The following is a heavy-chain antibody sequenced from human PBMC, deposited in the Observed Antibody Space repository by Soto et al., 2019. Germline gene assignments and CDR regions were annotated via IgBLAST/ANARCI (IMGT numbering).Heavy chain of an antibody. J-gene: IGHJ5*02. D-gene: IGHD6-13*01. CDR2: INPSGGFT. Sequence: ASVKVSCKPSGFSFSIYSVHWVRQAPGQGLEWMGLINPSGGFTEYAEELQGRVTMTRDTSTEMVYMELINLSSDDTAVYFCALDQRSTSWYLSWGQGTPVTVSS. CDR1: GFSFSIYS. V-gene: IGHV1-46*03. CDR3: ALDQRSTSWYLS.